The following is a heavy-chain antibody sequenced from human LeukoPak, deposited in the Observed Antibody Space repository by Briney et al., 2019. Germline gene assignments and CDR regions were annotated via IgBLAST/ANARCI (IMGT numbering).Heavy chain of an antibody. CDR2: IYSSGST. CDR3: ARHYCSSNSCYGGGFDP. CDR1: GGSLTNYY. D-gene: IGHD2-2*01. J-gene: IGHJ5*02. Sequence: SETLSLTCTLSGGSLTNYYWSWIRQPARKGLAWIGRIYSSGSTNYNPSLKSRVTISVDKSKNQFSLQLSFVTAADTDVYYCARHYCSSNSCYGGGFDPWGQGTLVTVAS. V-gene: IGHV4-4*07.